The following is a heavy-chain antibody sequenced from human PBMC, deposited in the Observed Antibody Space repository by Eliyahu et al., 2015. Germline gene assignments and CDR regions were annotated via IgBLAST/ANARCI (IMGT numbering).Heavy chain of an antibody. D-gene: IGHD5-18*01. CDR1: GGSLRTYS. J-gene: IGHJ5*02. CDR3: AALPGAPVYTSNIPA. Sequence: QWGAGLLKPLETLSLTCTVSGGSLRTYSWSWIRQTPGKGLEWIGEITRSGYVDYSPSLKSRLIISDDTSTNQFSMKLTSVTAADTAPYFRAALPGAPVYTSNIPAWGQGTQVTVSS. V-gene: IGHV4-34*01. CDR2: ITRSGYV.